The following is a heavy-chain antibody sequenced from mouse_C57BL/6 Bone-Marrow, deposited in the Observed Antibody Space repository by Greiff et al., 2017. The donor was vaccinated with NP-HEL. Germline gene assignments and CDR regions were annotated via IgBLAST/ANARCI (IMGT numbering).Heavy chain of an antibody. V-gene: IGHV1-69*01. CDR1: GYTFTSYW. CDR2: IDPSDSYT. J-gene: IGHJ2*01. Sequence: VKLQQPGAELVMPGASVKLSCKASGYTFTSYWMHWVKQRPGQGLEWIGEIDPSDSYTNYNQKFKGKSTLTVDKSSSTAYMQLSSLTSEDSAVYYCARFSRRFYFDYWGQGTTLTVSS. D-gene: IGHD6-2*01. CDR3: ARFSRRFYFDY.